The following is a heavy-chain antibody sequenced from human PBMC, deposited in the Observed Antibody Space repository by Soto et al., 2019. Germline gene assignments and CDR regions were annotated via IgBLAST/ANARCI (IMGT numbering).Heavy chain of an antibody. J-gene: IGHJ4*02. Sequence: SETLSLTCTVSGGSISSSSYYWGWIRQPPGKGLEWIGSIYYSGSTYYNPSLKSRVTIPVDTSKNQFSLKLSSVTAADTAVYYCARHNGPYYYGSGSYYNRWGQGTLVTVSS. CDR3: ARHNGPYYYGSGSYYNR. CDR2: IYYSGST. V-gene: IGHV4-39*01. CDR1: GGSISSSSYY. D-gene: IGHD3-10*01.